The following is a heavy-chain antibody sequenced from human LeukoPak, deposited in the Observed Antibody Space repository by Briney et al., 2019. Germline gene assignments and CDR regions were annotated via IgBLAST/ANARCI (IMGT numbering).Heavy chain of an antibody. CDR2: IIPIFGTA. J-gene: IGHJ6*02. V-gene: IGHV1-69*13. Sequence: GASVKVSCKASGGTFSSYAISWVRQAPGQGLEWMGGIIPIFGTANYAQKFQGRVTITADESTSTAYMELSSLRSEDTAVYYRARESIAVAGTHHNYYYYGMDVWGQGTTVTVS. D-gene: IGHD6-19*01. CDR1: GGTFSSYA. CDR3: ARESIAVAGTHHNYYYYGMDV.